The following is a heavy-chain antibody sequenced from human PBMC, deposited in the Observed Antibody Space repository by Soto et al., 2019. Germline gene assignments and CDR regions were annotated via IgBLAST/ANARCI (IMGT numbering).Heavy chain of an antibody. D-gene: IGHD3-9*01. CDR3: AEFDCDGPAHNDNDV. Sequence: GGSLRLSCAASGFTFSSYAMSWVRQAPGKGLEWVSAISGSGGSTYYADSVKGRFTISRDNSKNTLYLQMNSLRAEDTAVYYCAEFDCDGPAHNDNDVWGQGSLVTVSS. CDR2: ISGSGGST. J-gene: IGHJ4*02. V-gene: IGHV3-23*01. CDR1: GFTFSSYA.